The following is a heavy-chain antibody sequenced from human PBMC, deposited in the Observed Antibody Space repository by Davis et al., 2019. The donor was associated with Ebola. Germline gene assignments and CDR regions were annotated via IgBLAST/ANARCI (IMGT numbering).Heavy chain of an antibody. Sequence: SETLSLTCAVYGGSFSGYYWTWIRQPPGKGLEWIGYIYYSGSTYYNPSLKSRVTISVDTSKNQFSLKLSSVTAADTAVYYCARGYPYGDFYYYYGMDVWGQGTTVTVSS. J-gene: IGHJ6*02. CDR2: IYYSGST. D-gene: IGHD4-17*01. V-gene: IGHV4-30-4*08. CDR1: GGSFSGYY. CDR3: ARGYPYGDFYYYYGMDV.